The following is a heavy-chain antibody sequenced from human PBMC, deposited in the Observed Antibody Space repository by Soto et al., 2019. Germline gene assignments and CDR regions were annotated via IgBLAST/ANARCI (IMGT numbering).Heavy chain of an antibody. Sequence: EVQLVESGGGLVKRGGSLTLSCAASGFMFSSYRMNWVRQAPGKGLEWVSSINSGGTYRYYADSVQGRFTISRNNARNSFHLQMNSLGVEDTAVYYCARDLTTYGSPHFDYWGQGTLVTVFS. CDR3: ARDLTTYGSPHFDY. D-gene: IGHD3-10*01. J-gene: IGHJ4*02. CDR2: INSGGTYR. CDR1: GFMFSSYR. V-gene: IGHV3-21*06.